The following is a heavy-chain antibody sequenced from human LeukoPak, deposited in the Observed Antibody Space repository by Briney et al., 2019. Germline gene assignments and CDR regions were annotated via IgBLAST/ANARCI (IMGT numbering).Heavy chain of an antibody. CDR3: AKSMTTVQWGFDP. J-gene: IGHJ5*02. CDR1: GYTFTSNY. CDR2: ISPSGGST. D-gene: IGHD4-17*01. V-gene: IGHV1-46*01. Sequence: ASVKVSCKAFGYTFTSNYMHWVRQAPGQGPEWMGVISPSGGSTTYAQKFQGRVTLTRDMSTSTDYLELSSLRAEDTAVYYCAKSMTTVQWGFDPWGQGTLVTVSS.